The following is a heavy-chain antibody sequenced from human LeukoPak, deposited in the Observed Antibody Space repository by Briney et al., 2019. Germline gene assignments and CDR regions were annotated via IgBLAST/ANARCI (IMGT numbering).Heavy chain of an antibody. CDR2: INHSGGT. Sequence: SETLSLTCAVYGGSFSGYYWSWIRQPPGKGLEWIGEINHSGGTNYNPSLKSRVTISVDTSKNQFSLKLSSVTAADTAVYYCASRSFWSGYYPFDYWGQGTLVTVSS. J-gene: IGHJ4*02. V-gene: IGHV4-34*01. D-gene: IGHD3-3*01. CDR1: GGSFSGYY. CDR3: ASRSFWSGYYPFDY.